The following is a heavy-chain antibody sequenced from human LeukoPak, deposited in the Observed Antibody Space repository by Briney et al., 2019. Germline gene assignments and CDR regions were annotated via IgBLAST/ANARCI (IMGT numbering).Heavy chain of an antibody. CDR3: ARDRYYDSSGYYGYYYMDV. D-gene: IGHD3-22*01. J-gene: IGHJ6*03. Sequence: GGSLRLSCAASGFTFSSYSMNWVRQAPGKGLEWVSYISSSSSTIYYADSVKGRFTISRDNAKNSLYLQMNSLRAEDTAVYYCARDRYYDSSGYYGYYYMDVWGKGTTVTVSS. V-gene: IGHV3-48*04. CDR2: ISSSSSTI. CDR1: GFTFSSYS.